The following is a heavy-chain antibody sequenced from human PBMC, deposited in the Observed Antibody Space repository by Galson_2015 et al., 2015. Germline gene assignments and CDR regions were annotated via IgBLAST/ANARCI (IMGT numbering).Heavy chain of an antibody. V-gene: IGHV3-66*01. D-gene: IGHD1-26*01. CDR2: IYSGGST. J-gene: IGHJ3*02. Sequence: SLRLSCAASGFTVSSNYMNWVRQAPGKGLEWVSLIYSGGSTYYADSVKGRFTVSRDDSKNTVYLQMDSLRAEDTAVYYCARPEGSGTYPTDALDMWGQGTMVTVSS. CDR3: ARPEGSGTYPTDALDM. CDR1: GFTVSSNY.